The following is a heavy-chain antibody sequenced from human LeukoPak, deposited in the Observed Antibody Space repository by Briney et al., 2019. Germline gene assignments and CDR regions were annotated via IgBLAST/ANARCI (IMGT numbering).Heavy chain of an antibody. CDR1: GYTFTGYY. Sequence: GASVKVSCKASGYTFTGYYMHWVRQAPGQGLEWMGIINPSGGSTSYAQKFQGRVTMTRDMSTSTVYMELSSLRSEDTAVYYCARGGVVVVITYGSPLTQDKYNWFDPWGQGTLVTVSS. D-gene: IGHD3-22*01. V-gene: IGHV1-46*01. CDR3: ARGGVVVVITYGSPLTQDKYNWFDP. J-gene: IGHJ5*02. CDR2: INPSGGST.